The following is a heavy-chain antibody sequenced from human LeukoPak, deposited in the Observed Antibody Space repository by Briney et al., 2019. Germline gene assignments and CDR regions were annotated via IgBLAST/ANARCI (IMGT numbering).Heavy chain of an antibody. CDR3: ARDRGYTRTNSGGYPVFDL. V-gene: IGHV3-48*04. CDR2: IHLSGTPT. J-gene: IGHJ4*02. CDR1: GFTFSSYG. D-gene: IGHD2-15*01. Sequence: PGGSLRLSCAASGFTFSSYGMQWVRQAPGKGLEWVSYIHLSGTPTHYAEPVKGRFSISRDNVKNSLYLQMDNLRAEDTAVYYCARDRGYTRTNSGGYPVFDLWGQGTLVTVSS.